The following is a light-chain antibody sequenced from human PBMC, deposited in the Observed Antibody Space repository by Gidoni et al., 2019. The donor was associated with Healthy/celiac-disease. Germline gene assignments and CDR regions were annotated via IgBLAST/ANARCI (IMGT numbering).Light chain of an antibody. CDR3: QQYDNPAFT. CDR1: QDISNY. Sequence: DLQMTQSPSSLSASVGDRVNITCQASQDISNYLNWYQQKPGKAPKLLIYDASNLETGVPSRFSGSGSGTDFTFTISSLQPEDIATYYCQQYDNPAFTFGGGTKVEIK. V-gene: IGKV1-33*01. CDR2: DAS. J-gene: IGKJ4*01.